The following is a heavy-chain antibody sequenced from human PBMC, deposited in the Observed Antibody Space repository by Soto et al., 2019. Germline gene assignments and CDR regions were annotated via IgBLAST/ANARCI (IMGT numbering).Heavy chain of an antibody. J-gene: IGHJ4*02. D-gene: IGHD2-15*01. Sequence: ASVKVSCKASGGTFSSYAISWVRQAPGQGLEWMGGIIPIFGTANYAQKFQGRVTITADESTSTAYMELSSLRSEDTAVYYCVRDWDYGGIRYFDYWGQGTLVTVSS. CDR3: VRDWDYGGIRYFDY. V-gene: IGHV1-69*13. CDR1: GGTFSSYA. CDR2: IIPIFGTA.